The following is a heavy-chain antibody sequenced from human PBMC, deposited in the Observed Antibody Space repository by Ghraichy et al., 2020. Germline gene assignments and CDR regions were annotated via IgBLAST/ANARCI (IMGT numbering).Heavy chain of an antibody. J-gene: IGHJ1*01. CDR1: GFSFHRYA. CDR3: AKDFNIEAAGRSFQY. D-gene: IGHD6-13*01. CDR2: ISSSGDRT. V-gene: IGHV3-23*01. Sequence: GGSLRLSCAASGFSFHRYAMTWVRQAPGKGLEWVSGISSSGDRTYYADSVKGRFTISRDNSKSTLSVQMNSLRAEDTAVYYCAKDFNIEAAGRSFQYWGQGTLVIVSS.